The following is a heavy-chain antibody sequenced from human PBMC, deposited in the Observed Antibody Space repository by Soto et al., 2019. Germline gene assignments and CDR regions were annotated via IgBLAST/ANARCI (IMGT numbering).Heavy chain of an antibody. V-gene: IGHV4-30-4*01. CDR1: GGSITSGDYY. CDR3: AREDRRCHFAS. Sequence: SETLSLTCTVSGGSITSGDYYWTWLRQPPGKGLEWIGYIYNSVSTFYHPSLKSRVTISVDTSKNQFSLKLSSVAAADTAVYYCAREDRRCHFASWGQGNLVTVYS. J-gene: IGHJ4*02. CDR2: IYNSVST. D-gene: IGHD2-15*01.